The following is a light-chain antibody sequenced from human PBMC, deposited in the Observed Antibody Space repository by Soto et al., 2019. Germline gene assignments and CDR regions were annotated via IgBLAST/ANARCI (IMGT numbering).Light chain of an antibody. J-gene: IGLJ3*02. V-gene: IGLV1-40*01. CDR2: ENN. CDR1: SSNIGAGFD. CDR3: QSYDKSLSGRV. Sequence: QSVLTQPPSVSGAPGQRVTISCTGSSSNIGAGFDVHWYQQLPGTAPRLLIYENNNRTSWFPGRFSGSKSGTSASLAITGLQAEDEAHYYCQSYDKSLSGRVFGGGTKVTVL.